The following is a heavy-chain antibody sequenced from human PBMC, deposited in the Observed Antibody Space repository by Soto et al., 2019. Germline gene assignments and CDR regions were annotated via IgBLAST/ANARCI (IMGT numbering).Heavy chain of an antibody. CDR1: RFIFSSYS. CDR2: ISSSSNTI. V-gene: IGHV3-48*01. Sequence: EVQLVESGGGLVQPGGSLRLSCAASRFIFSSYSMNWVRQAPGKGLEWVSYISSSSNTIYYADSVKGRFTISRDNVKNSLYLQMNSLRAEDTAVYYCARPGYCSGGSCYERDWGQGTLVTVSS. D-gene: IGHD2-15*01. CDR3: ARPGYCSGGSCYERD. J-gene: IGHJ4*02.